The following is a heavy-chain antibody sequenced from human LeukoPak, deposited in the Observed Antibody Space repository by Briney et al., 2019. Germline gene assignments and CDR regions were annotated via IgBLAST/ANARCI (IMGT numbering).Heavy chain of an antibody. Sequence: GRSLRLSCAASGFTFSSYGMHWVRQAPGKGLEWVAVIWYDGSNKYYADSVKGRFTISRDNSKNTLYLQMNSLRAEDAAVYYCARGAAYGYYYYMDVWGKGTTVTVSS. D-gene: IGHD4-17*01. CDR1: GFTFSSYG. CDR2: IWYDGSNK. CDR3: ARGAAYGYYYYMDV. V-gene: IGHV3-33*01. J-gene: IGHJ6*03.